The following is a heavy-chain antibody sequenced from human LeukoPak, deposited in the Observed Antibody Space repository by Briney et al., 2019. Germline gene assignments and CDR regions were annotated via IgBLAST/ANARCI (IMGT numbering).Heavy chain of an antibody. Sequence: GGSLRLSCAASGFTFSSYSMNWVRQAPGKGLEWVSYIGSRSWTIHYADSVKGRFTISRDNGMNSLYLQMTSLRAEDTAVYYCASGGSYFDSSGGNDTFDIWGQGTMVTVSS. CDR2: IGSRSWTI. V-gene: IGHV3-48*04. CDR3: ASGGSYFDSSGGNDTFDI. J-gene: IGHJ3*02. CDR1: GFTFSSYS. D-gene: IGHD3-22*01.